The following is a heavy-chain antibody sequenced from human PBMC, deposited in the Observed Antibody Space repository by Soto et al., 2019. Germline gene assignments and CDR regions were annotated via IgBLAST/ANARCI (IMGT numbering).Heavy chain of an antibody. J-gene: IGHJ6*03. CDR2: IIPILGIA. CDR1: GGTLSSYT. V-gene: IGHV1-69*02. CDR3: ARSVQNAEIYYYYYMDV. Sequence: SVKVCCKASGGTLSSYTIRWVRQAPGQGLEWMGRIIPILGIANYAQKFQGRVTITADKSTSTAYMELSSLRSEDTAVYYCARSVQNAEIYYYYYMDVWGKGTTVTVSS.